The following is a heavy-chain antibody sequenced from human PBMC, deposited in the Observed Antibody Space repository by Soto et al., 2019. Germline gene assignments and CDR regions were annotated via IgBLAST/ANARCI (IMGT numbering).Heavy chain of an antibody. V-gene: IGHV4-31*03. J-gene: IGHJ3*02. CDR1: GGSISSGGYY. CDR2: TYYSGST. D-gene: IGHD3-22*01. CDR3: ARDVAVDYYDSSVHAFDI. Sequence: PSETLSLTCTVSGGSISSGGYYWSWIRQHPGKGLEWIGYTYYSGSTYYNPSLKSRVTISVDTSKNQFSLKLSSVTAADTAVYYCARDVAVDYYDSSVHAFDIWGQGTMVTVS.